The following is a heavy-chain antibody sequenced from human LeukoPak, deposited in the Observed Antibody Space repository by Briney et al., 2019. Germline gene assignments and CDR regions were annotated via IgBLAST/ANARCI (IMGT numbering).Heavy chain of an antibody. J-gene: IGHJ4*02. D-gene: IGHD6-19*01. V-gene: IGHV1-2*04. Sequence: ASVKVSCTASGYTFTGYYMHWVRQAPGQGLEWMGWINPNSGGTNYAQKFQGWVTMTRDTSISTAYMELSSLRSEDTAVYYCARVVAGVFDYWGQGTLVTVSS. CDR1: GYTFTGYY. CDR3: ARVVAGVFDY. CDR2: INPNSGGT.